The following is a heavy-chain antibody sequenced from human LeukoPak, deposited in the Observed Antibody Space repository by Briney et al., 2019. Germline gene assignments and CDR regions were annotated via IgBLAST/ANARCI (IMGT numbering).Heavy chain of an antibody. CDR1: GFTFSSYS. CDR3: AIIPRAAAGPSARSPFHY. Sequence: GGSLRLSCAASGFTFSSYSMNWVRQAPGKGLEWVSAISGSGGSTYYADSVKGRFTISRDNAKNSLYLQMNSLRAEDTAVYYCAIIPRAAAGPSARSPFHYWGQGTLVTVSS. J-gene: IGHJ4*02. CDR2: ISGSGGST. V-gene: IGHV3-21*01. D-gene: IGHD6-13*01.